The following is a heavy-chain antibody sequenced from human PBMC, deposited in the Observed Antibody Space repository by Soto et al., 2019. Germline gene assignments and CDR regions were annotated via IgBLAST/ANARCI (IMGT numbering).Heavy chain of an antibody. CDR2: VYYTGST. D-gene: IGHD6-19*01. Sequence: KTSEILSLTCGVSGGSISGSYWSWIRQSPGKGLEWLGYVYYTGSTNYSPSLRSRVSISVDTSKNEFSLRLSSVTAADTAVYFCARSVAVPGAHIDYWGQGTQVTVSS. J-gene: IGHJ4*02. CDR1: GGSISGSY. V-gene: IGHV4-59*01. CDR3: ARSVAVPGAHIDY.